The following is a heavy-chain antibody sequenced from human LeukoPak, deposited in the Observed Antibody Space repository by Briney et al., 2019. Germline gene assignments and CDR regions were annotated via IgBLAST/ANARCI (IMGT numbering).Heavy chain of an antibody. J-gene: IGHJ4*02. CDR2: INHSGST. V-gene: IGHV4-34*01. Sequence: SETLSLTCAVYGGSFSGYYWSWIRQPPGKGLEWIGEINHSGSTNYNPSLKSRVTISVDTSKNQFSLKLSSVTAADTAVYYCARRGIDMVSFDYWGQGTLVTVSS. CDR1: GGSFSGYY. D-gene: IGHD3-16*01. CDR3: ARRGIDMVSFDY.